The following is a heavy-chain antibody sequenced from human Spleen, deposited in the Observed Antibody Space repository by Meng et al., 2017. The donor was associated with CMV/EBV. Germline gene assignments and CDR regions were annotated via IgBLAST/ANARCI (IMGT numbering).Heavy chain of an antibody. CDR1: GGTFRRYS. CDR2: IIPIFGTA. Sequence: QAVQPGAGGNKLGSSVKVPGQGSGGTFRRYSISWVRQAPGKGLEWMGGIIPIFGTANYAQKFQGRVTITADESTSTAHMELSSLRSEDTAVYYCASLPVDTAMVPFDLWGRGTLVTVSS. CDR3: ASLPVDTAMVPFDL. J-gene: IGHJ2*01. V-gene: IGHV1-69*12. D-gene: IGHD5-18*01.